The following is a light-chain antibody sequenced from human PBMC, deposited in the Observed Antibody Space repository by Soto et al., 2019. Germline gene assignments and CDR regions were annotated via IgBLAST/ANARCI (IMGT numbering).Light chain of an antibody. Sequence: QSALTQPPSASGSPGQSVAISCTVTSSDIGAYKFVSWYQQHPGKAPKLIIYEVSIWPSGVPDRFSGSKSGNPASLTVSGLLAEDDADDYCSLYAGSNNVVFGGGTQLTVL. V-gene: IGLV2-8*01. CDR2: EVS. J-gene: IGLJ2*01. CDR1: SSDIGAYKF. CDR3: SLYAGSNNVV.